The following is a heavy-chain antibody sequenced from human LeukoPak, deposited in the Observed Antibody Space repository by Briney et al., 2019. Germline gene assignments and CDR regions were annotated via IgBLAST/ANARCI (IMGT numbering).Heavy chain of an antibody. D-gene: IGHD6-19*01. J-gene: IGHJ5*02. V-gene: IGHV3-66*01. Sequence: GESLRLSCTASRFTFSITYMAWVRQAPGKGLEWVSVIYGGGDAYYADSVKGRFTIARDNSKKTLSLQMNNLRVDDTAVYYCARVQFQWFDPWGPGTLVTVSS. CDR3: ARVQFQWFDP. CDR1: RFTFSITY. CDR2: IYGGGDA.